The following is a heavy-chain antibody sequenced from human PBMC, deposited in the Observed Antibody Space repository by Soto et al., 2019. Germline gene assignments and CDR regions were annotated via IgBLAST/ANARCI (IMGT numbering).Heavy chain of an antibody. Sequence: SVKVSCKASRGTFSSYAISWVRQAPGQGLEWMGGIIPIFGTANYAQKFQGRVTITADESTSTAYMELSSLRSEDTAVYYCARDMGYCSSTSCWVGNWFDPWGQGTLVTVSS. D-gene: IGHD2-2*01. V-gene: IGHV1-69*13. J-gene: IGHJ5*02. CDR1: RGTFSSYA. CDR2: IIPIFGTA. CDR3: ARDMGYCSSTSCWVGNWFDP.